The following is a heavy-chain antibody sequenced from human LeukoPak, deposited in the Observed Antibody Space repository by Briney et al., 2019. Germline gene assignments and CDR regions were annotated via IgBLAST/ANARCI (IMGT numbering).Heavy chain of an antibody. V-gene: IGHV3-23*01. CDR2: ISGSGGST. Sequence: PGGSLRLSCAASGFTFSSYAMSWVRQAPGKGLEWVSAISGSGGSTYYAGSVKGRFTISRDNSKNTLYLQMNSLRAEDTAVYYCAKDSGDSPEYFQHWGQGTLVTVSS. CDR1: GFTFSSYA. D-gene: IGHD4-17*01. CDR3: AKDSGDSPEYFQH. J-gene: IGHJ1*01.